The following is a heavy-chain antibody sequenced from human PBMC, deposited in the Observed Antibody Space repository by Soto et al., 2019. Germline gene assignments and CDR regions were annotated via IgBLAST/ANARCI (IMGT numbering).Heavy chain of an antibody. Sequence: PGESLKSSWDDSGYSFTIDCIGLVLQIPGKGLEWMWIIYPGDSDTRYSPSFQGKVTISADKSISTAYLPWSSLKASDSAMYYCARAAGYSSSWYLYWGQGTLVTFSS. D-gene: IGHD6-13*01. J-gene: IGHJ4*02. CDR1: GYSFTIDC. CDR3: ARAAGYSSSWYLY. V-gene: IGHV5-51*01. CDR2: IYPGDSDT.